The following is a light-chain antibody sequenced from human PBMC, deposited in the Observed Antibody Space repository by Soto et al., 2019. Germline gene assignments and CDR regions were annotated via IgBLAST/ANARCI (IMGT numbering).Light chain of an antibody. CDR1: QNINTW. J-gene: IGKJ5*01. Sequence: DIQMTQFPSTLSASVGDRVTITCRASQNINTWLAWYQQKPGKAPRLLIFDASSLESGVPSRFSGSGSGTEFTLTISSLQPDDFATYYCQQFNSNPITFGQGTRLEIK. CDR2: DAS. CDR3: QQFNSNPIT. V-gene: IGKV1-5*01.